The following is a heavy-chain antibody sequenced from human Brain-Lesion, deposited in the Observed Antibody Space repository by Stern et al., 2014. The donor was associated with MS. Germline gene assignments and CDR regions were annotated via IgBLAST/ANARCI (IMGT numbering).Heavy chain of an antibody. CDR2: IFNSGSI. D-gene: IGHD2-2*01. Sequence: QVQLVESGPGLVKPSQTLSLSCTVSGGSISSGGYYWSWIRQPAGKGLEWIGRIFNSGSISYNPSLKSRVTLSIDTSKTQFSLRLNSMTAADTAVYYCARGRVVPGFQYYATDVWGQGTTVIVSS. CDR3: ARGRVVPGFQYYATDV. CDR1: GGSISSGGYY. V-gene: IGHV4-61*02. J-gene: IGHJ6*02.